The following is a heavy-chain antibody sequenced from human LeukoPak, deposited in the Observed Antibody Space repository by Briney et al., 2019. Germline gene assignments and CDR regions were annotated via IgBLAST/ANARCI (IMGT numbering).Heavy chain of an antibody. D-gene: IGHD2-2*01. J-gene: IGHJ5*02. CDR3: ASLERYCSSTSCSKGKNWFDP. V-gene: IGHV1-69*02. CDR1: GGTFSSYT. Sequence: SSVKVSCKASGGTFSSYTISWVRQAPGQGLEWMGRIIPILGVANYAQKFQGRVTITADKSTSTAYMELSSLRSEDAAVYYSASLERYCSSTSCSKGKNWFDPWGQGTLVTVSS. CDR2: IIPILGVA.